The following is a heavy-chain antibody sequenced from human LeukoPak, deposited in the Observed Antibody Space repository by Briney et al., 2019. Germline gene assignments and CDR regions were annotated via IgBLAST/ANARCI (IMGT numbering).Heavy chain of an antibody. CDR2: ISGSGTT. V-gene: IGHV3-23*01. J-gene: IGHJ3*02. CDR1: GFTFSSYA. Sequence: GGSLRLSCAASGFTFSSYAMSWVRQAPGKGLEWVSSISGSGTTYYADSVKGRFTISRDNSKNTLYLQMNSLRAEDTAVYYCARGAFGGVPDAFDIWGQGTMVTVSS. CDR3: ARGAFGGVPDAFDI. D-gene: IGHD3-16*01.